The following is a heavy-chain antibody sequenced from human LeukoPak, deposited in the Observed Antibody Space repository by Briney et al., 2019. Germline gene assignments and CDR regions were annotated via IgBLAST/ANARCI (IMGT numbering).Heavy chain of an antibody. CDR2: INPNSGVT. D-gene: IGHD3-22*01. J-gene: IGHJ6*02. V-gene: IGHV1-2*02. CDR1: GYTFTDYY. Sequence: ASVKVSCKASGYTFTDYYIHWVRQAPGQGLEWMGWINPNSGVTNIAQKFRGRVTMTRDPSINTAYMEFSSLRSEDTAVYYCVRVTDYDSSGYARRGMDVWGQGTTVTVSS. CDR3: VRVTDYDSSGYARRGMDV.